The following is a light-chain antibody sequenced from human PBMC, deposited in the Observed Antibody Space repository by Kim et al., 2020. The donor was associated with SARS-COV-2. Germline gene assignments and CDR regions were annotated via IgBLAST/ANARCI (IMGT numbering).Light chain of an antibody. CDR3: AAWDDSLNGRV. J-gene: IGLJ1*01. V-gene: IGLV1-44*01. CDR1: SSDIGSNT. Sequence: QSVLTQPPSASGTPGQRVTISCSGSSSDIGSNTVAWYQQLPGSAPKLLIHGNDQRPSGVPDRFSGSKSGTSASLAISGLQSEDEADYYCAAWDDSLNGRVFGSGTQLTVL. CDR2: GND.